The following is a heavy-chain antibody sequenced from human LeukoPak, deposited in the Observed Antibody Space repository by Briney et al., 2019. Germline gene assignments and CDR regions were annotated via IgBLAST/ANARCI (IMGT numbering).Heavy chain of an antibody. CDR1: GFTFGDYA. CDR2: IRSKAYGGTT. D-gene: IGHD6-19*01. Sequence: GSLRLSCTASGFTFGDYAMSWVRQAPGKGLEWVGFIRSKAYGGTTEYAASVKGRFTISRDDSKSIAYLQMNSLKTEDTAVYYCTREAVAGMGIDYWGQGTLVTVSS. CDR3: TREAVAGMGIDY. J-gene: IGHJ4*02. V-gene: IGHV3-49*04.